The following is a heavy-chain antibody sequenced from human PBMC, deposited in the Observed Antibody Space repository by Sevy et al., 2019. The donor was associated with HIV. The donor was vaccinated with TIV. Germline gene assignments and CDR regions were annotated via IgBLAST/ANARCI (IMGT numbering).Heavy chain of an antibody. CDR1: GYSFTSYW. J-gene: IGHJ4*02. V-gene: IGHV5-51*01. CDR2: IYPGDSDA. D-gene: IGHD1-26*01. Sequence: GESLKISCKGSGYSFTSYWIGWVRQMPGKGLEWMGIIYPGDSDARYSPSFQGQVTISADKSISNAYLKWRSLKASDTAMYYCARRSTGIVGTHFDYWGQGTLVTVSS. CDR3: ARRSTGIVGTHFDY.